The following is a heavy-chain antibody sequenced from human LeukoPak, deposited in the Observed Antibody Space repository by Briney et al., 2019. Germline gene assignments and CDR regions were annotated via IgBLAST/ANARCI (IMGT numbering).Heavy chain of an antibody. CDR1: GGSLSGYY. CDR2: INHSGST. Sequence: SDTLSLTCAVYGGSLSGYYWSWIRQPPGKGLEWIGEINHSGSTNYNPSLKNRVTISVDTSKNQLSLKLSSMTAADTAVYYCARQWLVSPLFDYWGQGTLVTVSS. CDR3: ARQWLVSPLFDY. D-gene: IGHD6-19*01. J-gene: IGHJ4*02. V-gene: IGHV4-34*01.